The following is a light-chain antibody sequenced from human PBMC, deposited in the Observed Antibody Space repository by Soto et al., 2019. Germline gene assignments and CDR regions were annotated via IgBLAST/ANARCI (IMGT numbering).Light chain of an antibody. Sequence: IHLTQTPSTLSASVGYDVTITCRASQTISRWLASYQQKPGRAPKLLIYDASTLESGVPSRFSGSGSETEFTLTISRLQPDDFATYFCHSRAFGQGTRLEIK. CDR2: DAS. CDR3: HSRA. V-gene: IGKV1-5*01. CDR1: QTISRW. J-gene: IGKJ5*01.